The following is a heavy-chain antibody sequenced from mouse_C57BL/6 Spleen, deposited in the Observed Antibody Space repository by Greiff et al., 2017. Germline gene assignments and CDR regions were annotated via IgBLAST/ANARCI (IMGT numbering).Heavy chain of an antibody. J-gene: IGHJ3*01. V-gene: IGHV1-50*01. Sequence: QVQLQQPGAELVKPGASVKLSCKASGYTFTSYWMPWVKQRPGQGLEWIGEIDPSDSYTNYNKKFKGKATLTVDTSSSTAYMQRSILTSEDSADYYCTRPSSGYVWFAYWGQGTLVTVAA. CDR1: GYTFTSYW. CDR3: TRPSSGYVWFAY. CDR2: IDPSDSYT. D-gene: IGHD3-2*02.